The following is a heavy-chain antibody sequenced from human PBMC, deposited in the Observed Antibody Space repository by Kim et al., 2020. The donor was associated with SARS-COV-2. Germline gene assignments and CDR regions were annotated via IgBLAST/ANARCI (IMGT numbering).Heavy chain of an antibody. Sequence: SDTLSLTCAVYGWSFSGYYWSWIRQPPGKGREWIGEINHSGRTNYNPSLKSLVTISVDTSKDQFSLKLTSVTAADTAVYFCARRLSNTSGWGSHYCDLWGQGILVTVSS. J-gene: IGHJ4*02. V-gene: IGHV4-34*01. CDR1: GWSFSGYY. D-gene: IGHD3-10*01. CDR3: ARRLSNTSGWGSHYCDL. CDR2: INHSGRT.